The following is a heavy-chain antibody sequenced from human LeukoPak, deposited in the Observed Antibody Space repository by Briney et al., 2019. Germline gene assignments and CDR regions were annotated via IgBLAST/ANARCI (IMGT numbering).Heavy chain of an antibody. Sequence: QPSETLSLTCTVSGGSISSYYWSWIRQPPGKVLEWIGYIYYSGSTNYNPSLKSRVTMSVDTSKNQFSLKLSSVTAADTAVYYCARGTAVPRYFDWLLLDNAFDIWGQGTMVTVSS. CDR1: GGSISSYY. V-gene: IGHV4-59*12. CDR3: ARGTAVPRYFDWLLLDNAFDI. CDR2: IYYSGST. J-gene: IGHJ3*02. D-gene: IGHD3-9*01.